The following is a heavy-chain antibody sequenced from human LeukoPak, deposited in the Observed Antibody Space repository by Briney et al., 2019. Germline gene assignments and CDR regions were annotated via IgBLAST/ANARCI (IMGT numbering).Heavy chain of an antibody. D-gene: IGHD5-18*01. J-gene: IGHJ5*02. CDR1: GFTFSSYV. CDR3: ARDGGGYSYYYLARFDP. CDR2: ISGSGSGS. Sequence: PGGSLRLSCAASGFTFSSYVMTWVRQAPGKGLEWVPMISGSGSGSYYTDSVKGRFTISRDNAKNSLYLQMNSLRAEDTAVYYCARDGGGYSYYYLARFDPWGQGTLVTVSS. V-gene: IGHV3-23*01.